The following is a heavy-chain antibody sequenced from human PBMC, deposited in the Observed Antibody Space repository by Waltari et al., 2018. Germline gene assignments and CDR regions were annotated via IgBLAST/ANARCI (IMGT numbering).Heavy chain of an antibody. J-gene: IGHJ4*02. V-gene: IGHV4-59*01. CDR2: ISYSWST. CDR1: GGTISRYS. Sequence: QVQLQESGPGLVTPSETLSLTCPVSGGTISRYSWRRTRQHPGKGLEWIGYISYSWSTNYNPSLKSRVTISVDTSKNLFSLKLSSVTAADTAGYYCARDGSLYVDYATHYFDYWGQGTLVTVSS. CDR3: ARDGSLYVDYATHYFDY. D-gene: IGHD4-17*01.